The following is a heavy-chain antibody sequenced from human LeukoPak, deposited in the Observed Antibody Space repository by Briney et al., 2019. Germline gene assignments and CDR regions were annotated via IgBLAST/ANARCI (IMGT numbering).Heavy chain of an antibody. D-gene: IGHD2/OR15-2a*01. CDR2: INSDGSWT. Sequence: GGSLRLSCAASGNYWMHWVRQVPGKGLVWVSHINSDGSWTSYADSVKGRFTISKDDAKNTAYLQMNSLRAEDTAVYYCVSFYETYWGRGTLVTVSS. CDR1: GNYW. CDR3: VSFYETY. V-gene: IGHV3-74*01. J-gene: IGHJ4*02.